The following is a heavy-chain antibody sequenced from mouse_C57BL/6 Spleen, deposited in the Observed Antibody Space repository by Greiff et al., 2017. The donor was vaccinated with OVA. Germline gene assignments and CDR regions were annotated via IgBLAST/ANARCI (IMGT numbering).Heavy chain of an antibody. CDR1: GYTFTDYY. J-gene: IGHJ1*03. V-gene: IGHV1-26*01. D-gene: IGHD2-5*01. CDR3: ARGSNRYFDV. Sequence: VQLQQSGPELVKPGASVKISCKASGYTFTDYYMNWVKQSHGKSLEWIGDINPNNGGTSYNQKFKGKATLTVDKSSSTAYMELRSLTSEDSAVYYCARGSNRYFDVWGTGTTVTVSS. CDR2: INPNNGGT.